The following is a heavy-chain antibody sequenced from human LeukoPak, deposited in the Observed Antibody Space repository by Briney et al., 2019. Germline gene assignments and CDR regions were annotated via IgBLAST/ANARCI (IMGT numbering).Heavy chain of an antibody. CDR3: AKEGYYYDGSGSRWIPYYFDY. V-gene: IGHV3-30*02. D-gene: IGHD3-22*01. J-gene: IGHJ4*02. CDR2: IRYDGSNK. Sequence: GGSLRLSCAASGFTFSSYGMHWVRQAPGGGLEWVAFIRYDGSNKYYADSVKGRFTISRDNSKNTLYLQMNSLRAEDTAVYYCAKEGYYYDGSGSRWIPYYFDYWGQGTLVTVSS. CDR1: GFTFSSYG.